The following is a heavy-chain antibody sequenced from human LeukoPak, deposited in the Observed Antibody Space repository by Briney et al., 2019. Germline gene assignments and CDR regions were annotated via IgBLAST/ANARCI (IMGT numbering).Heavy chain of an antibody. D-gene: IGHD3-10*01. J-gene: IGHJ4*02. CDR1: GGSISSSSYY. CDR3: ARQALVRGVIRFFDY. CDR2: IFYSGST. Sequence: PETLSLTCTVSGGSISSSSYYWGWIRQPPGKGLEWIGSIFYSGSTYYNSSLKSRVTISVDTSKDQFSLKLTSVTAADTAVYYCARQALVRGVIRFFDYWGQGTLATVSS. V-gene: IGHV4-39*01.